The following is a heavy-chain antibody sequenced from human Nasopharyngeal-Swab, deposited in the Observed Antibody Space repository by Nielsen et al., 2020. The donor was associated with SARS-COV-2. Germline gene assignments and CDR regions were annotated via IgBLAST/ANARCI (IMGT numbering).Heavy chain of an antibody. CDR3: AKEQGTGWQHHFDY. CDR2: IWYDGSNK. CDR1: GFTFSSYG. V-gene: IGHV3-33*06. D-gene: IGHD6-19*01. J-gene: IGHJ4*02. Sequence: GESLKISCAASGFTFSSYGMHWVRQAPGKGLEWVAVIWYDGSNKYYADSVQGRFTISRDNSKNTLYLQMNSLRAEDTAVYYCAKEQGTGWQHHFDYWGQGTLVTVSS.